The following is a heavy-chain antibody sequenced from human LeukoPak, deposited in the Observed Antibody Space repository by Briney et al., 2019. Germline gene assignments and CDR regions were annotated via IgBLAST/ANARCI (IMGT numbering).Heavy chain of an antibody. V-gene: IGHV1-46*01. Sequence: ASVKVSCKASGYTFTSYYMHWVRQAPGQGLEWMGIINPSGGSTSYAQKFQGRVTMTRDTSTSTVYMELSSLRSEDTAVYYCARGPVADYGDPKPKPFDYWGQGTLVTVSS. J-gene: IGHJ4*02. D-gene: IGHD4-17*01. CDR3: ARGPVADYGDPKPKPFDY. CDR1: GYTFTSYY. CDR2: INPSGGST.